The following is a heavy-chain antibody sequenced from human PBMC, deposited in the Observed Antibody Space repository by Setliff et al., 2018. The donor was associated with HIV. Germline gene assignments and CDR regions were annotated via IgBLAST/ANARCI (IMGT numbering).Heavy chain of an antibody. CDR3: ARHVTVTYSHFDH. Sequence: KTSETLSLTCTVSGGSINIFFWSWIRQPPGKGLEWIGYIYSDDGSTRYNPSLNSRAIISLDRSKSHFSLTLNSVTAADTAVYYCARHVTVTYSHFDHWGQGALVTVSS. D-gene: IGHD4-17*01. CDR2: IYSDDGST. V-gene: IGHV4-59*08. CDR1: GGSINIFF. J-gene: IGHJ4*02.